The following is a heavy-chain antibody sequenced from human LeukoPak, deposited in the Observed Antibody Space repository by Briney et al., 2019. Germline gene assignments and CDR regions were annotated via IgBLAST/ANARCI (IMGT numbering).Heavy chain of an antibody. J-gene: IGHJ4*02. D-gene: IGHD2-15*01. CDR3: ARHCSGGSCYSDFLDY. CDR1: GSTFTSYY. Sequence: ASVKVSCKASGSTFTSYYMHWVRQAPGQGLEWMGIINPSGGSTSYAQKFQGRVTMTRDTSTSTVYMELSSLRSEDTAVYYCARHCSGGSCYSDFLDYWGQGTLVTVSS. CDR2: INPSGGST. V-gene: IGHV1-46*01.